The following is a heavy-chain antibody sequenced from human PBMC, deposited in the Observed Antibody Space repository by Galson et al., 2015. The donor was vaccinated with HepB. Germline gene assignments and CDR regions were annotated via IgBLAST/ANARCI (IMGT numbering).Heavy chain of an antibody. V-gene: IGHV1-3*01. Sequence: SVKVSCKASGYTFTSYAMHWVRQAPGQRLEWMGWINAGNGNTKYSQKFQGRVTITRDTSASTAYMELSSLRSEDTAVYYCARDQGGGAAAGKGDYWGQGTLVTVSS. CDR2: INAGNGNT. D-gene: IGHD6-13*01. CDR1: GYTFTSYA. CDR3: ARDQGGGAAAGKGDY. J-gene: IGHJ4*02.